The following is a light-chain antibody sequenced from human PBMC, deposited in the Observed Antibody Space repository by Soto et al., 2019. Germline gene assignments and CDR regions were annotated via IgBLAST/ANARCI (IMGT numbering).Light chain of an antibody. Sequence: DIQLTQSPSFLSASVGDRVTITCRTSQDISSYLAWYQQKPGKPPQLLISAASTLQSGGPSRFSGSGSGTEFTLTISSLQPEDFATYYCQQLKSYPLSFGGGTKVEI. V-gene: IGKV1-9*01. CDR3: QQLKSYPLS. J-gene: IGKJ4*01. CDR2: AAS. CDR1: QDISSY.